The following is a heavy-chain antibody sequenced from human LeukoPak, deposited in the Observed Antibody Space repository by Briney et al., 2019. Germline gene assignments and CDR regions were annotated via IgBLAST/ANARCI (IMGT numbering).Heavy chain of an antibody. CDR3: ARVTIAVAGTGFDY. V-gene: IGHV4-59*01. J-gene: IGHJ4*02. D-gene: IGHD6-19*01. Sequence: PSETLSLTCTVSGGSMSGNYWSWIRQPPGKGLEWIGYIYYSGSTNYNPSLKSRVTISVDTSKKQFSLKLSSVTAADTAVYYCARVTIAVAGTGFDYWGQGTLVTVSS. CDR1: GGSMSGNY. CDR2: IYYSGST.